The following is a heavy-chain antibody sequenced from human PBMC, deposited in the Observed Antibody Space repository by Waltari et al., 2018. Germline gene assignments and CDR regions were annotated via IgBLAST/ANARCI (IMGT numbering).Heavy chain of an antibody. V-gene: IGHV3-23*01. J-gene: IGHJ4*02. Sequence: EVQLLESGGGLVQPGGSLRLSCAASGFTFSSYAMSWVRQAPGKGLEWVSAISGSGGSTYYADSVKGRFTISRDNSKNTLYLQMNSLRAEDTAVYYCAKKFRMVQGVGYYFDYWGQGTLVTVSS. CDR3: AKKFRMVQGVGYYFDY. CDR1: GFTFSSYA. CDR2: ISGSGGST. D-gene: IGHD3-10*01.